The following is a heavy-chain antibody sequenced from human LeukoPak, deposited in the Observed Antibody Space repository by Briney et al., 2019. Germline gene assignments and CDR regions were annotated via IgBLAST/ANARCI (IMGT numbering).Heavy chain of an antibody. J-gene: IGHJ4*02. CDR3: ARVNLGSYGAFDY. Sequence: GGSLRLSCAVSDFTFGSCTMNWVRQAPGKGLEWVSSISYHSRNIYYADSVQGRFTISRDNAKNSLYLQMNSLRAEDTAIYYCARVNLGSYGAFDYWGQGTLVTVSS. CDR1: DFTFGSCT. V-gene: IGHV3-21*01. CDR2: ISYHSRNI. D-gene: IGHD1-26*01.